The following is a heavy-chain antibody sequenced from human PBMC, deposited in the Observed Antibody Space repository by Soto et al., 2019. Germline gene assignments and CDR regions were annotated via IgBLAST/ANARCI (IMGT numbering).Heavy chain of an antibody. CDR3: ARHFAGIRDY. CDR1: GFTFSSYW. J-gene: IGHJ4*02. CDR2: INSDGSST. Sequence: EVPLVESGGGLVQPGGSLRLSCAASGFTFSSYWMHWVRQAPGKGLVWVSRINSDGSSTSYADSVKGRFTISRDNAMHTLYLQMNSLRAVDTAVYYCARHFAGIRDYWGQGTLVTVSS. D-gene: IGHD3-3*02. V-gene: IGHV3-74*01.